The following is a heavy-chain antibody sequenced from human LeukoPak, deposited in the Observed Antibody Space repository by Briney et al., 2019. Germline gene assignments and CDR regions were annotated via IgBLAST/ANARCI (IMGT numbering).Heavy chain of an antibody. V-gene: IGHV4-30-2*01. J-gene: IGHJ4*02. D-gene: IGHD3-9*01. Sequence: SQTLSLTCTVSGGSISSADYYWTWIRQPPGKGLEWIGYISHTGGTYYNSSLLSRVTISVDRSKNQFFLTLGSVTAADTAVYYCARDAENYDILTGYSVPYYFDYWGQGTLVTVSS. CDR2: ISHTGGT. CDR1: GGSISSADYY. CDR3: ARDAENYDILTGYSVPYYFDY.